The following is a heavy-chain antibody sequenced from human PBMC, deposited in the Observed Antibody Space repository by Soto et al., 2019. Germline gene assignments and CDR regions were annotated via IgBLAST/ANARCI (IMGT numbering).Heavy chain of an antibody. J-gene: IGHJ6*02. CDR2: IIPIFGTA. D-gene: IGHD2-2*01. CDR1: GGTFSSYA. Sequence: QVQLVQSGAEVKKPGSSVKVSCKASGGTFSSYAISWVRQAPGQGLEWMGGIIPIFGTANYAQKFQGRVTITADKSTSTAYMELSSLRSEDTAVYYCASPTAIVVVPAAIGSVLSRYYYYYGMDVWGQGTTVTVSS. CDR3: ASPTAIVVVPAAIGSVLSRYYYYYGMDV. V-gene: IGHV1-69*06.